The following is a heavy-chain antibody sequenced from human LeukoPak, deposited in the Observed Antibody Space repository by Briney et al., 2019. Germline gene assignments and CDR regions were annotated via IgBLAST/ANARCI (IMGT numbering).Heavy chain of an antibody. D-gene: IGHD5-18*01. J-gene: IGHJ6*02. CDR3: AREPHYFAGYPEDRIMDV. Sequence: GGSLGLSCVASGFTFTTYWMTWVRQTPGKGLEWVANIKPDGSDKYYVDSVKGRFTISRDNAKNSLYLQMNSLRAEDTAVYYCAREPHYFAGYPEDRIMDVWGQGTTVTVSS. CDR1: GFTFTTYW. CDR2: IKPDGSDK. V-gene: IGHV3-7*01.